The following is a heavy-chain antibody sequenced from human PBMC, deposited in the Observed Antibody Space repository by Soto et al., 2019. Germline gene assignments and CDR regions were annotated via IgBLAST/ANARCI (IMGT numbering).Heavy chain of an antibody. J-gene: IGHJ4*02. CDR1: DGSISRSTFY. CDR3: ARPLYSVESSGYYGY. D-gene: IGHD3-22*01. CDR2: VHYTGST. V-gene: IGHV4-39*01. Sequence: QLQLQESGPGLVKPSETLSLTCTVSDGSISRSTFYWGWIRQPPGKGLEWIGSVHYTGSTYNNPSLKSRVTMSVYSSKNPLSLKVSSVTAADTAVYYCARPLYSVESSGYYGYWGQGALVTVSS.